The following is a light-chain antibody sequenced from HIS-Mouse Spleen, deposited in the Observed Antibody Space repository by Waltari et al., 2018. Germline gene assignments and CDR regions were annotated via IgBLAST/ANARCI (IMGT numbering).Light chain of an antibody. Sequence: SYELTQPPSVSVSPGQTARITCSGDALPKNYAYWYQQKSGQAPVLVLYEDSKRPSGIPERFSGSSSGTMATLTISGAQVEDEADYYCYSTDSSGNHRVFGGGTKLTVL. CDR2: EDS. V-gene: IGLV3-10*01. CDR3: YSTDSSGNHRV. CDR1: ALPKNY. J-gene: IGLJ2*01.